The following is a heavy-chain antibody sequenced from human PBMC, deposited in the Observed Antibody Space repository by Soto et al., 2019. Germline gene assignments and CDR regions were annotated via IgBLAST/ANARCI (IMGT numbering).Heavy chain of an antibody. V-gene: IGHV3-21*06. CDR2: ISSGSSYI. CDR3: ARGPTIGTYVY. D-gene: IGHD1-26*01. CDR1: GFTFSSFT. Sequence: GGSLRLSCAASGFTFSSFTMNWVRQAPGKGLEWVSSISSGSSYIYYADSVKGRFTISRDNAKNSLYLQMNTLRAEDTAVYYCARGPTIGTYVYWGQGTLVTVSS. J-gene: IGHJ4*02.